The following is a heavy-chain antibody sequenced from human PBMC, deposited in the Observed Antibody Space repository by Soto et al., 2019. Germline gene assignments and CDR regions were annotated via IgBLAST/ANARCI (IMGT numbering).Heavy chain of an antibody. V-gene: IGHV1-8*01. CDR3: ARVGGSSWNFYYYYYGMDV. CDR2: MSPNSGNT. D-gene: IGHD6-13*01. Sequence: ASVKVSCKASGYTFTSYDINWVRQATGQGLEWMGWMSPNSGNTGYAQKFQGRVTMTRNTSISTAYMELSSLRSEDTAVYYCARVGGSSWNFYYYYYGMDVWGQGTTVTVSS. CDR1: GYTFTSYD. J-gene: IGHJ6*02.